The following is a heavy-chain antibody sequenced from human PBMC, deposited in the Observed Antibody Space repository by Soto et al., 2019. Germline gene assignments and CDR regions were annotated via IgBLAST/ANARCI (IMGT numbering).Heavy chain of an antibody. CDR3: AKRLAATD. CDR2: ISGSGGST. Sequence: AGGSLRLSCAASRFTFNSYAMSWVRQAPGKGLEWVSTISGSGGSTYYADSVKGRFTISRDNSKNTLYLQMNNLRAEDTAVYYCAKRLAATDWGQGTLVTVSS. V-gene: IGHV3-23*01. CDR1: RFTFNSYA. J-gene: IGHJ4*02. D-gene: IGHD6-13*01.